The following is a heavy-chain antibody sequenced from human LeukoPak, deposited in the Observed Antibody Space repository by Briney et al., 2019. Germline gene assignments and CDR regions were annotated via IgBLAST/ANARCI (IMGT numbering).Heavy chain of an antibody. CDR3: AKDVGGATRFLDY. V-gene: IGHV3-23*01. D-gene: IGHD1-26*01. J-gene: IGHJ4*02. Sequence: GGSLRLSCAASGFTFSSYAMSWVRQAPGKGLEWVSAISGSGGSAYNADSVKGRFTISRDNSKNALDLQMNSLRAEDTAVYYCAKDVGGATRFLDYWGQGTLVTVSS. CDR1: GFTFSSYA. CDR2: ISGSGGSA.